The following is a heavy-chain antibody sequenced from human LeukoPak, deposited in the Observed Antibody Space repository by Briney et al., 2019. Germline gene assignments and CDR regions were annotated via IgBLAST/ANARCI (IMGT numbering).Heavy chain of an antibody. J-gene: IGHJ4*02. CDR1: GFTFSDYY. CDR2: ISSSGSTI. Sequence: GGSLRLSCAASGFTFSDYYMSWIRQAPGKGLERVSYISSSGSTIYYADSVKGRFTISRDNAKNSLYLQMNSLRAEDTAVYYCARDLTYDSSGYPGGFDYWGQGTLVTVSS. D-gene: IGHD3-22*01. CDR3: ARDLTYDSSGYPGGFDY. V-gene: IGHV3-11*01.